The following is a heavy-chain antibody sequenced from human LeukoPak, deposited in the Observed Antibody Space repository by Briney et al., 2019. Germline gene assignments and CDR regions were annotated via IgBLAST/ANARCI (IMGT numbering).Heavy chain of an antibody. CDR1: GYTFTGYY. CDR3: ARELNYGDSIYYYYGMDV. Sequence: ASVKVSCKASGYTFTGYYMHWVRQAPGQGLEWMGRINPNSGGTNYAQKFQGRVTMTRDTSISTAYMELSRLRSDDTAVYYCARELNYGDSIYYYYGMDVWGQGTTVTVSS. V-gene: IGHV1-2*06. J-gene: IGHJ6*02. CDR2: INPNSGGT. D-gene: IGHD4-17*01.